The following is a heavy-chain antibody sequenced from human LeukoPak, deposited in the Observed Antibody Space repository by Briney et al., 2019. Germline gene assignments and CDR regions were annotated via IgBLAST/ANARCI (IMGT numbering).Heavy chain of an antibody. Sequence: GGSLRLSCAASGFTFSNFWMSWVRQAPGKGLEWVANIKEGGSEKHYVDSVRGRFTLSRDNTKNSLYLQMNSLRAEDTAVYYCARAEYYALTFDYWGQGTLVTVSS. V-gene: IGHV3-7*02. D-gene: IGHD3/OR15-3a*01. CDR3: ARAEYYALTFDY. CDR2: IKEGGSEK. CDR1: GFTFSNFW. J-gene: IGHJ4*02.